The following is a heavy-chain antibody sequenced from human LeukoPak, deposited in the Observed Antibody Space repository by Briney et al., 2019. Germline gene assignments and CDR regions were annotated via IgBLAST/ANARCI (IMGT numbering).Heavy chain of an antibody. CDR1: GGSISSYY. D-gene: IGHD1-26*01. Sequence: SETLSLTCTVSGGSISSYYWSWIRQPPGKGLEWIGYIYYSGSTNYNPSLKSRVTVSVDTSKNQFSLKLSSVTAADTAVYYCARHTGWELLLDYWGQGTLVTVSS. CDR3: ARHTGWELLLDY. J-gene: IGHJ4*02. V-gene: IGHV4-59*08. CDR2: IYYSGST.